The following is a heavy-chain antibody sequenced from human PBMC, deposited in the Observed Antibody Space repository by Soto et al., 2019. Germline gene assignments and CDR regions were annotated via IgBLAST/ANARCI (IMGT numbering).Heavy chain of an antibody. CDR1: GYNFATYW. D-gene: IGHD6-19*01. CDR2: IYPGDSDT. V-gene: IGHV5-51*01. J-gene: IGHJ4*02. Sequence: PGESLKISCKGSGYNFATYWIGWVRQMPGKGLEWMGIIYPGDSDTRYSPSFQGQVTISADKSISTAYLQWSDLKASDAAMYYCARSALAGHFAYWGQGTLVTVSS. CDR3: ARSALAGHFAY.